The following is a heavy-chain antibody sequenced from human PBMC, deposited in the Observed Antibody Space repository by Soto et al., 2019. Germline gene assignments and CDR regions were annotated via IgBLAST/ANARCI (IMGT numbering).Heavy chain of an antibody. CDR2: VFYTGFT. CDR1: GASISGSYYY. CDR3: ATSQKGYDWNYFDH. Sequence: LSLTCAVSGASISGSYYYWAWLRQSPGKGPEWIGSVFYTGFTSYNPSLESRVSVSVDTSKSQFSLKLSAVTAADTAVYYCATSQKGYDWNYFDHWGQGALVTVSS. J-gene: IGHJ4*02. V-gene: IGHV4-39*01. D-gene: IGHD1-20*01.